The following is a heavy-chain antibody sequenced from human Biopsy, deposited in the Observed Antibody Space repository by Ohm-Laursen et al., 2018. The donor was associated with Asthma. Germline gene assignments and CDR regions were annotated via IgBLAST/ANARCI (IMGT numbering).Heavy chain of an antibody. V-gene: IGHV1-69*13. CDR2: IIPMYGVP. CDR1: GYTFTDYY. D-gene: IGHD3-16*01. Sequence: SVKVSCKASGYTFTDYYIHWVRQAPGQGLEWMGGIIPMYGVPKVAQKFQGRVTITADESTSTAYMEMSSLRSEDTAVYYCARVDAIMISGDFYFYSGFDLWGQGTTVRVSS. CDR3: ARVDAIMISGDFYFYSGFDL. J-gene: IGHJ6*02.